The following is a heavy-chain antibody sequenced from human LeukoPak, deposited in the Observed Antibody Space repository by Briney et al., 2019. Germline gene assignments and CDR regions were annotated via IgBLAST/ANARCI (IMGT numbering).Heavy chain of an antibody. Sequence: ASVKVSCKASGYTFTGYYMHWVRQAPGQGLEWMGWINPNSGGTNYAQKFQGRVTMTRDTSISTAYMELSRLRSDDTGVYYCARVGVVVAAIAYDAFDIWGQGTMVTVSS. D-gene: IGHD2-15*01. CDR1: GYTFTGYY. CDR3: ARVGVVVAAIAYDAFDI. V-gene: IGHV1-2*02. J-gene: IGHJ3*02. CDR2: INPNSGGT.